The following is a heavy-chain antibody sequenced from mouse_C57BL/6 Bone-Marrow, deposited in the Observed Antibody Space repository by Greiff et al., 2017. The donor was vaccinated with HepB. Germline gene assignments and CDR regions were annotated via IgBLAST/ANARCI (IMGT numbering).Heavy chain of an antibody. D-gene: IGHD1-1*01. CDR3: ARHDYGSNY. V-gene: IGHV5-6*01. J-gene: IGHJ2*01. CDR2: ISSGGSYT. CDR1: GFTFSSYG. Sequence: EVKLQESGGDLVKPGGSLKLSCAASGFTFSSYGMSWVRQTPDKRLEWVATISSGGSYTYYPDSVKGRFTISRDNAKNTLYLQMSSLKSEDTAMYYCARHDYGSNYWGQGTTLTVSS.